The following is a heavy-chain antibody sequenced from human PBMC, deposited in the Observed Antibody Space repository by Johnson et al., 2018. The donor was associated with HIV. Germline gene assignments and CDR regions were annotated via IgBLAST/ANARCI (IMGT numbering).Heavy chain of an antibody. D-gene: IGHD3-10*01. V-gene: IGHV3-11*04. Sequence: VQLVESGGGVVQPGGSLRLSCAASGFTFSDYYMTWIRLAPGKGLEWVSYISSSGSIINYADSMKGRFTISRDNARKSLYLQMNSLRAEDTAVYYCARVGLGSLWFGELNSAFDVWGQGTMVTVSS. CDR2: ISSSGSII. CDR1: GFTFSDYY. J-gene: IGHJ3*01. CDR3: ARVGLGSLWFGELNSAFDV.